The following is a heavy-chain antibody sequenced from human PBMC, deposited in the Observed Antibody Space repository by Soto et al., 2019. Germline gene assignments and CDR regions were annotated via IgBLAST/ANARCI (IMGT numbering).Heavy chain of an antibody. CDR3: ARAPYHIRIAAAGTVYFDY. J-gene: IGHJ4*02. Sequence: GGSLRLSCAASGFTFSSYGMHWVRQAPGKGLEWVAVIWYDGSNKYYADSVKGGFTISRDNSKNTLYLQMNSLRAEDTAVYYCARAPYHIRIAAAGTVYFDYWGQGTLVTVSS. CDR2: IWYDGSNK. CDR1: GFTFSSYG. V-gene: IGHV3-33*01. D-gene: IGHD6-13*01.